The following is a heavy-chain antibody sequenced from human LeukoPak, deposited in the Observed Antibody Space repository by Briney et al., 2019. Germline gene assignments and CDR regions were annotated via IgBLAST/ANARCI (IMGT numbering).Heavy chain of an antibody. J-gene: IGHJ4*02. V-gene: IGHV3-9*01. D-gene: IGHD3-3*01. CDR2: ISWSSGTK. Sequence: GGSLRLSCAASGFTFDDYAMHWVRQAPGKGLEWVSGISWSSGTKGYADSVKGRFTISRDNAKNSLYLQLNSLRPEDTALYYCAKDILGSGFSTIDYWGQGILITVSS. CDR3: AKDILGSGFSTIDY. CDR1: GFTFDDYA.